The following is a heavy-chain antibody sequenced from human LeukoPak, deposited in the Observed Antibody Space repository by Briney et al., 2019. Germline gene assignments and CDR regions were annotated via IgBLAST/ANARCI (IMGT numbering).Heavy chain of an antibody. J-gene: IGHJ4*02. V-gene: IGHV4-59*01. CDR1: GGSFSGYY. CDR3: ARGDGTFDY. D-gene: IGHD1-1*01. Sequence: PSETLSLTCAVYGGSFSGYYWSWIRQPPGKGLEWIGYIYYSGSTNYNPSLKSRVTISVDTSKNQFSLKLSSVTAADTAVYYCARGDGTFDYWGQGTLVTVSS. CDR2: IYYSGST.